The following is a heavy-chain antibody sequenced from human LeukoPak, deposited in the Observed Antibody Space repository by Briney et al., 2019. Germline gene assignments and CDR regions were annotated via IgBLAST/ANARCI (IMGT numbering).Heavy chain of an antibody. CDR3: ARGPFCKRASCYFIGALDI. CDR1: GFTFDIYA. D-gene: IGHD2-2*01. V-gene: IGHV3-23*01. CDR2: ISASANST. Sequence: GGSLRLSCAASGFTFDIYAMTWVRQAPGKGPDWVSGISASANSTYYADSVKGRFIISRDNSKNTLYLQMNSLRVDDMAVYYWARGPFCKRASCYFIGALDIGGLGKTVTVSS. J-gene: IGHJ3*02.